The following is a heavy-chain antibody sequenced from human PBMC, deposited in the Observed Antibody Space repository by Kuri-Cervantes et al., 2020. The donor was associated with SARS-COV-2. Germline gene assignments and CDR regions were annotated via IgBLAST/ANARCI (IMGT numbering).Heavy chain of an antibody. Sequence: SCAVSGGSISNGGYSWIWIRQPPGKGLEYIGYIFRSGTAYYNPSLKSRVAMSADRSKNQFSLNLRSVTAADTAVYYCARATLTMNFDYWGPGALVTVSS. D-gene: IGHD3-3*01. CDR2: IFRSGTA. J-gene: IGHJ4*02. CDR3: ARATLTMNFDY. CDR1: GGSISNGGYS. V-gene: IGHV4-30-2*01.